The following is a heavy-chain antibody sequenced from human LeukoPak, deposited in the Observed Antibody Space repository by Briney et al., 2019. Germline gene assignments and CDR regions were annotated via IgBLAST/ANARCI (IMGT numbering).Heavy chain of an antibody. CDR1: GASISSYY. Sequence: SETLSLTCTVSGASISSYYWSWIRQPPGKGLEWIGYIYYSGSTNYNPFLKSRVTISVDTSKNQFSLKLSSVTAVDTAVYYCARQTYDYVWGSYNFDYWGQGTLVTVSS. CDR2: IYYSGST. CDR3: ARQTYDYVWGSYNFDY. J-gene: IGHJ4*02. D-gene: IGHD3-16*01. V-gene: IGHV4-59*08.